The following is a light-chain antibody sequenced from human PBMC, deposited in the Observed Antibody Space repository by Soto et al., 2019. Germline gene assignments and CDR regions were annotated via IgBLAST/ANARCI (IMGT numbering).Light chain of an antibody. V-gene: IGKV3-20*01. CDR3: QQYGRSPGLFT. J-gene: IGKJ3*01. CDR1: QGISSY. Sequence: TQSPSFLSASVGDRVTITCRASQGISSYLAWYQQKPGQAPRLLIYGASSRATGIPDRFSGSGSGTDFTLTISRLEPEDFAVYYCQQYGRSPGLFTFGPGTKVDIK. CDR2: GAS.